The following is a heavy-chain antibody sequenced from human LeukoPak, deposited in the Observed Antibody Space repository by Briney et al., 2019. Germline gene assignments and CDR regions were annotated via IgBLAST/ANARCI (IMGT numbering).Heavy chain of an antibody. J-gene: IGHJ4*02. CDR1: GYTFTGYY. CDR2: INPNSGVT. D-gene: IGHD3-3*01. V-gene: IGHV1-2*06. Sequence: ASVKVSCKASGYTFTGYYMHWVRQAPGQGLEWMGRINPNSGVTNYAQKFQGRVTMTRDTAISTAYRGMSRLRSEDTAVYYCAREGFDPEMYYDFWSGYYALYFDYWGQGALVTVSS. CDR3: AREGFDPEMYYDFWSGYYALYFDY.